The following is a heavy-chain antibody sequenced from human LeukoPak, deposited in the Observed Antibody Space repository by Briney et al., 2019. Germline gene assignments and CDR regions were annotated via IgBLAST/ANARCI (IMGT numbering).Heavy chain of an antibody. Sequence: PSETLSLTCTVSGDSSRIYYWSWFRQPPGQGLEWLGYIHTSGSTTYNPSLRGRVAISLDTSKNHFSLRLSSAAAADSAVYYCASHSGTWGYLDVWGQGALVTVSS. D-gene: IGHD3-22*01. CDR3: ASHSGTWGYLDV. CDR2: IHTSGST. CDR1: GDSSRIYY. J-gene: IGHJ4*02. V-gene: IGHV4-4*09.